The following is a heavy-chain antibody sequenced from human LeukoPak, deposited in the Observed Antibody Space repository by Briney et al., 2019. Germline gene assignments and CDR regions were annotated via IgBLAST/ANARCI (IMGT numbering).Heavy chain of an antibody. CDR1: GGTFSSYA. Sequence: ASVKVSCKASGGTFSSYAISWVRQAPGQGLEWMGGIIPIFGTANYAQKFQGRVTITTDESTSTAYMELSSLRSKDTAVYYCARTYYYDSSGYYYGVYWGQGTLVTVSS. J-gene: IGHJ4*02. CDR3: ARTYYYDSSGYYYGVY. CDR2: IIPIFGTA. V-gene: IGHV1-69*05. D-gene: IGHD3-22*01.